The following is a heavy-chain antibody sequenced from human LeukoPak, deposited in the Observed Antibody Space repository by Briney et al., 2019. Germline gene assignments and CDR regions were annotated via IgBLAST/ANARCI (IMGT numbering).Heavy chain of an antibody. CDR1: GFTVSSFG. J-gene: IGHJ1*01. CDR2: ISGGGYST. V-gene: IGHV3-23*01. Sequence: GGSLRLSCAASGFTVSSFGMSWVRQAPGKGLEWVSAISGGGYSTYYADSVKGRFTISRDNSKNTLYPQMNSQRAEDTAVYYCAQDSPVLPLWGQDTRVTVSS. CDR3: AQDSPVLPL.